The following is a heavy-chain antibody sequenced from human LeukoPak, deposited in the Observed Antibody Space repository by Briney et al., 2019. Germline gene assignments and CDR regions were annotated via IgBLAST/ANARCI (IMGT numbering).Heavy chain of an antibody. CDR3: ATEYDFWSGYPSITGFDP. CDR2: IYYSGST. Sequence: SETLSLTCTVSGGSISSSSYYWGWIRQPPGKGLEWIGSIYYSGSTYYNPSLKSRVTISVDTSKNQFSLKLSYVTAADTAVYYCATEYDFWSGYPSITGFDPWGQGTLVTVSS. V-gene: IGHV4-39*01. CDR1: GGSISSSSYY. D-gene: IGHD3-3*01. J-gene: IGHJ5*02.